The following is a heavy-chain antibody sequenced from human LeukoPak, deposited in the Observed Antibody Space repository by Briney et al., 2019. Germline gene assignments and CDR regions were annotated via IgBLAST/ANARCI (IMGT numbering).Heavy chain of an antibody. CDR1: GYTFTSYG. J-gene: IGHJ4*02. CDR3: ARDRYNWNDGFFDY. D-gene: IGHD1-1*01. Sequence: ASVKVSCKASGYTFTSYGISWVRQAPGQGREWMGWISAYNGNTNYAQKLQGRVTMTTDTSTSTAYMELGSRRADDTAVYYCARDRYNWNDGFFDYWGQGTLVTVSS. CDR2: ISAYNGNT. V-gene: IGHV1-18*01.